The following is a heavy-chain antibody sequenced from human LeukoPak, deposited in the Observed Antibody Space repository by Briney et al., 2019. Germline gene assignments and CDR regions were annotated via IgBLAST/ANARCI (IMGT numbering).Heavy chain of an antibody. Sequence: GGSLRLSCAASGFTVSSNYMSWVRQAPGKGLEWVSVIYSGGSTYYADSVKGRFTISRDNSKNTLYLQMNSLRAEDTAVYYCARDDAVAGYDAFDIWGQGTMVTVSS. CDR3: ARDDAVAGYDAFDI. D-gene: IGHD6-19*01. CDR2: IYSGGST. V-gene: IGHV3-66*01. CDR1: GFTVSSNY. J-gene: IGHJ3*02.